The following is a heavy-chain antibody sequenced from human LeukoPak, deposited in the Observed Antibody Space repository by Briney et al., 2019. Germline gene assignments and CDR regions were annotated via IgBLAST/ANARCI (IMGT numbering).Heavy chain of an antibody. CDR2: IIPIFGTA. V-gene: IGHV1-69*13. J-gene: IGHJ4*02. D-gene: IGHD4-23*01. CDR3: ARSPATVVGTIDY. CDR1: GGTFSSYA. Sequence: SVMVSCKASGGTFSSYAISWVRQAPGQGLEWMGGIIPIFGTANYAQKFQGRVTITADESTSTAYMELSSLRSEDTAVYYCARSPATVVGTIDYWGQGTLVTVSS.